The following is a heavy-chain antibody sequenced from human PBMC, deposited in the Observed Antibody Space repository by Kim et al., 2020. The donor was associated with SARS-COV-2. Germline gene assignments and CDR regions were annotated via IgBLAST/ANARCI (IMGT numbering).Heavy chain of an antibody. J-gene: IGHJ5*02. CDR2: ISSSSSYI. CDR3: ARDLSHGDLPTERYNWFDP. CDR1: GFTFSSYS. Sequence: GGSLRLSCAASGFTFSSYSMNWVRQAPGKGLEWVSSISSSSSYIYYADSVKGRFTISRDNAKNSLYLQMNSLRAEDTAVYYCARDLSHGDLPTERYNWFDPWGQGTLVTVSS. D-gene: IGHD4-17*01. V-gene: IGHV3-21*01.